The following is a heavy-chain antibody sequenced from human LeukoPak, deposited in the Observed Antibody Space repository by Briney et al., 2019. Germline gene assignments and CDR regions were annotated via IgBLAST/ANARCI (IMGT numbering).Heavy chain of an antibody. Sequence: ASVKVSCKASGGTFSSYSMNWVRQAPGKGLEWVSSISSSSSYIYYADSVKGRFTISRDNAKNSLYLQMNSLRAEDTAVYYCARVYCSGGSCYRWGGAFDIWGQGTMVTVSS. CDR1: GGTFSSYS. CDR2: ISSSSSYI. J-gene: IGHJ3*02. CDR3: ARVYCSGGSCYRWGGAFDI. D-gene: IGHD2-15*01. V-gene: IGHV3-21*01.